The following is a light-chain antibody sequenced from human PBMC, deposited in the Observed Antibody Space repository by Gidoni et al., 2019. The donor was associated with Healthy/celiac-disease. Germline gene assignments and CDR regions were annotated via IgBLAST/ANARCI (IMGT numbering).Light chain of an antibody. Sequence: SSERAQPRAVCVVMGQTDRSTCQGDSLRNYYASRYQQQPGQAPVLVIYGKNNRPSGIPDRFSGSSSVNTASLTITGAQAEDYAHFFCSSRNSSGNHVIFGGGTKLTVL. CDR1: SLRNYY. CDR2: GKN. CDR3: SSRNSSGNHVI. J-gene: IGLJ2*01. V-gene: IGLV3-19*01.